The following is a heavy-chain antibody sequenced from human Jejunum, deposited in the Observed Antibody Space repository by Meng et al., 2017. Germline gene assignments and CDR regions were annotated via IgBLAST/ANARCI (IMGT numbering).Heavy chain of an antibody. D-gene: IGHD6-25*01. CDR1: GDFIRISTSYY. V-gene: IGHV4-39*07. J-gene: IGHJ4*02. CDR2: VYHSGST. CDR3: ASTYISEYDKSDYFDF. Sequence: PETLSPTCIVSGDFIRISTSYYWAWIRQPPGKGLEWIGSVYHSGSTYYNPSLRSRITISVDTSENQFSLKLTSVTAADTAFSYCASTYISEYDKSDYFDFWGQGTRVTVSS.